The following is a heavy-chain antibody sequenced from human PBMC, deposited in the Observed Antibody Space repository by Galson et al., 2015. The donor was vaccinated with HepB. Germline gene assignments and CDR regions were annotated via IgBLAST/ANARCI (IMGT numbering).Heavy chain of an antibody. D-gene: IGHD3-16*01. J-gene: IGHJ6*02. Sequence: QSGAEVKEPGESLRIPCKGSGYSFTSYWISWVRQMPGKGLEWMGRIDPSDSYTNYSPSFQGHVTISADKSISTAYLQWSSLKASDTAMYYCARRGFGVDYYYGMDVWGQGTTVTVSS. V-gene: IGHV5-10-1*01. CDR1: GYSFTSYW. CDR3: ARRGFGVDYYYGMDV. CDR2: IDPSDSYT.